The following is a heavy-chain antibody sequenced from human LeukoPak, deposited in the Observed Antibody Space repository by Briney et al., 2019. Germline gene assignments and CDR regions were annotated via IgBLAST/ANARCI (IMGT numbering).Heavy chain of an antibody. Sequence: KSGGSLRLSCAASGFTFSDYYMGWIRQAPGKGLEWVSYISGSGSTMFYADSVKGRITISRDNAQNPLYLQMNSLRAEDTAVYYCARDSYGMDVWGQGTTVTVSS. CDR2: ISGSGSTM. V-gene: IGHV3-11*04. J-gene: IGHJ6*02. CDR1: GFTFSDYY. CDR3: ARDSYGMDV.